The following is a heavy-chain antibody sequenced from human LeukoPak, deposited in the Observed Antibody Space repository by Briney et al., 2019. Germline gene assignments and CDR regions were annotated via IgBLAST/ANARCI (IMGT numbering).Heavy chain of an antibody. CDR2: IIPIFGTA. D-gene: IGHD3-22*01. CDR3: ARDYDSSGYYLDAFDI. Sequence: ASVKVSCKASGYTFTNYYMHWVRQAPGQGLEWMGGIIPIFGTANYAQKFQGRVTITADESTSTAYMELSSLRSEDTAVYYCARDYDSSGYYLDAFDIWGQGTMVTVSS. V-gene: IGHV1-69*13. CDR1: GYTFTNYY. J-gene: IGHJ3*02.